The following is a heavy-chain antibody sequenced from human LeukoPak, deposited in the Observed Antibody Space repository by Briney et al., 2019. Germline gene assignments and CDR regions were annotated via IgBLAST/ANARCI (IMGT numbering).Heavy chain of an antibody. V-gene: IGHV1-18*01. Sequence: ASVKDSCKASGYTFTSYGISWVRQAPGQGLEWMGWISAYNGNTNYAQKLQGRVTMTTDTSTSTAYMELRSLRSDDTAVYYCASSPLWFGELGYFQHWGQGTLVTVSS. J-gene: IGHJ1*01. CDR3: ASSPLWFGELGYFQH. CDR1: GYTFTSYG. CDR2: ISAYNGNT. D-gene: IGHD3-10*01.